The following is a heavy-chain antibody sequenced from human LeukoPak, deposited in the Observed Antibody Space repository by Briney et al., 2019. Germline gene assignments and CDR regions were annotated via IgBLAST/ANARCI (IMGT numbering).Heavy chain of an antibody. D-gene: IGHD2-15*01. J-gene: IGHJ3*02. Sequence: SETLSLTCTVSGGSISSSSYYWGWIRQPPGKGLEWIGSIYYSGSTYYNPSLKSRVTISVDTSKNQFSLKLSSVTAADTAVYYCARTPSGQNSERAFDIWGQGTMVTVSS. V-gene: IGHV4-39*07. CDR1: GGSISSSSYY. CDR3: ARTPSGQNSERAFDI. CDR2: IYYSGST.